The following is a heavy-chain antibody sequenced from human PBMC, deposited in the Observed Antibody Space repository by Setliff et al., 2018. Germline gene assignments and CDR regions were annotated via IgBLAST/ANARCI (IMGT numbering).Heavy chain of an antibody. CDR2: VYYSGTA. D-gene: IGHD2-2*01. V-gene: IGHV4-39*06. CDR1: GGSISSGSYY. CDR3: ARLSCSSNSCPFDY. Sequence: ASETLSLTCTVSGGSISSGSYYWGWIRQPPGKGLEWIGSVYYSGTAYYNPSLKSRLYMSVDTSKNQFTLKVISVTAADTAVYYCARLSCSSNSCPFDYWVQGTLVTVSS. J-gene: IGHJ4*02.